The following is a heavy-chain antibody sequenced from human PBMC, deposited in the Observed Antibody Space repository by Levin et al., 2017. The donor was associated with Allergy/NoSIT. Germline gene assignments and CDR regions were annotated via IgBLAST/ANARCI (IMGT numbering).Heavy chain of an antibody. V-gene: IGHV3-11*01. CDR1: GFTLREYS. Sequence: LSLTCAAAGFTLREYSMTWIRQAPGKGPEWISDISSSGTTIHYADSVRGRLTIPRDNAKNSLYLQMNSLRAEDTAVYYCARVPQLVKRNYYGMDVWGQGTTVTVSS. J-gene: IGHJ6*02. CDR3: ARVPQLVKRNYYGMDV. CDR2: ISSSGTTI. D-gene: IGHD6-6*01.